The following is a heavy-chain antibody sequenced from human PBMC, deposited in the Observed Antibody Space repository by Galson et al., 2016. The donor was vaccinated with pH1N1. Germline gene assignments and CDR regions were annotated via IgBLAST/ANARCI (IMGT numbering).Heavy chain of an antibody. V-gene: IGHV4-4*02. D-gene: IGHD3-10*01. CDR1: GGSISSSNW. CDR3: AREGGVYYGSGRHENWFDP. J-gene: IGHJ5*02. CDR2: IYHSGST. Sequence: ETLSLTCTVSGGSISSSNWWSWVRQPPGKGLEWIGEIYHSGSTSYNPSLKSRVTISLDKSKNQFSLKLSSVTAADTAVYYCAREGGVYYGSGRHENWFDPWGQGTLVTVSS.